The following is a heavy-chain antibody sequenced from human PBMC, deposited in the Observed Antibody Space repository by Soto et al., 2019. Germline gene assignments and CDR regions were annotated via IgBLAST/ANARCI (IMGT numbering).Heavy chain of an antibody. CDR1: GFTYSTYA. D-gene: IGHD6-19*01. CDR3: ARTVAGDY. V-gene: IGHV3-23*01. Sequence: EVQLFDSGGGLVQPGGSLRLSCVTSGFTYSTYAMTWVRQAPGKGLEWVSALSGSGGSTYYADSVKGRFTISRDNSKNTLYLQMNSLRAEDTAVYYCARTVAGDYWGQGTLVTVSS. J-gene: IGHJ4*02. CDR2: LSGSGGST.